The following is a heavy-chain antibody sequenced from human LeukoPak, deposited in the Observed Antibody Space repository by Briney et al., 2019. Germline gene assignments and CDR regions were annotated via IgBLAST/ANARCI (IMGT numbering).Heavy chain of an antibody. J-gene: IGHJ5*02. D-gene: IGHD1-26*01. CDR1: GGSISSGDYY. Sequence: SETLSLTCTVSGGSISSGDYYWSWIRQPPGKGLEWIGYIYYSGSTYYNPSLKSRVTISVDTSKNQFSLKLSSVTAADTAVYYCARGVVGATHWFDPWGQGTLVTVSS. CDR2: IYYSGST. V-gene: IGHV4-30-4*02. CDR3: ARGVVGATHWFDP.